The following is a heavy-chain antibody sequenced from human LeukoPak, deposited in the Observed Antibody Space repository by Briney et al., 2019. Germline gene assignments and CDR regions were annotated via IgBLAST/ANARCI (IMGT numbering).Heavy chain of an antibody. J-gene: IGHJ4*02. D-gene: IGHD2-15*01. CDR1: GFTFSSYG. CDR2: IRYDGSNK. Sequence: GGSLRLSCAASGFTFSSYGMHWVRQAPGKGLEWVAFIRYDGSNKYYADSVKGRFTISRDNSKNTLYLQMNSLRAEDTAVYYCAKDPGYCSGGSCYFFDYWGQGTLVTVSS. CDR3: AKDPGYCSGGSCYFFDY. V-gene: IGHV3-30*02.